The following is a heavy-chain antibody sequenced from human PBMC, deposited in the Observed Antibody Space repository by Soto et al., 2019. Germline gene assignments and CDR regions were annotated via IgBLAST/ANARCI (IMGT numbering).Heavy chain of an antibody. V-gene: IGHV4-59*12. CDR1: GGSLSSYY. Sequence: SETLSLTCTVSGGSLSSYYWSWIRQSPGKGLENLGYIYFSDSTNYNPSFKSRITISVDTSRNQFSLKLSSVTAADTAVYYCARVPDRWGQGTLVTVSS. CDR2: IYFSDST. CDR3: ARVPDR. J-gene: IGHJ5*02. D-gene: IGHD2-2*01.